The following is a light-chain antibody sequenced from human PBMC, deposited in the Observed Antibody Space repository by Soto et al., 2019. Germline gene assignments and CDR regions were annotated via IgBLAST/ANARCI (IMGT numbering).Light chain of an antibody. J-gene: IGKJ4*01. CDR1: QGISSY. CDR2: AAS. Sequence: DIQLTQSPSFLSASVGDRVTITCRASQGISSYLAWYQQKQGKAPTLLIYAASTFQSGIPSRFSGSGSGTEFTLTSSSMQPEDWSAYDCQLHKSYPPLTFCGGTKVEIK. V-gene: IGKV1-9*01. CDR3: QLHKSYPPLT.